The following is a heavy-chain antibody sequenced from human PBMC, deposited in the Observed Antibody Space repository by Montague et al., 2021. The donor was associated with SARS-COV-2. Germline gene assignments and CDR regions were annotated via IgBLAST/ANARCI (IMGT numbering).Heavy chain of an antibody. D-gene: IGHD5-12*01. J-gene: IGHJ3*02. CDR2: IYDSGST. Sequence: SETLSLTCTVSGGSISSSNYYWDWIRQPPGKGLEWIGSIYDSGSTYYNPSLKSRVTISVDTSKNHLSLKLSSVTAADTAVYYCARRGRKLLPVATTVGGFDTWGQGTMVTVSS. CDR1: GGSISSSNYY. CDR3: ARRGRKLLPVATTVGGFDT. V-gene: IGHV4-39*02.